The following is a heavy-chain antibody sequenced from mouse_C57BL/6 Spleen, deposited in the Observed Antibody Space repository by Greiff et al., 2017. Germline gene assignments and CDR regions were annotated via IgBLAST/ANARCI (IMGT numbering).Heavy chain of an antibody. CDR2: IDPEDGDT. Sequence: EVHLVESGAELVRPGASVKLSCTASGFNIKDYYMHWVKQRPEQGLEWIGRIDPEDGDTEYAPKFQGKATMTADSSSNTAYLQLSSLTSEDTAVYYCTTWGGSSLYYFDYWGQGTTLTVSS. V-gene: IGHV14-1*01. CDR1: GFNIKDYY. CDR3: TTWGGSSLYYFDY. D-gene: IGHD1-1*01. J-gene: IGHJ2*01.